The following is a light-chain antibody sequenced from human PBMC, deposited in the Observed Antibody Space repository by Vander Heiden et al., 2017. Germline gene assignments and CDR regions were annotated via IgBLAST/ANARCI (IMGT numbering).Light chain of an antibody. CDR2: WAS. CDR1: QSLLYTSNNKNY. Sequence: DTVMTQSPDSLAVSLGERATIKCKSSQSLLYTSNNKNYLAWYQQRPGQPPKLLMYWASTRDSGVPDRFSGSGSGTDFTLTISSLQAEDVAVYYCQQYFDDPRTFGQGTKVEIK. V-gene: IGKV4-1*01. J-gene: IGKJ1*01. CDR3: QQYFDDPRT.